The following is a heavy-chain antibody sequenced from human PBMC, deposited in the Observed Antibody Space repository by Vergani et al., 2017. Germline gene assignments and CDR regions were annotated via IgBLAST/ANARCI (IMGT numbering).Heavy chain of an antibody. D-gene: IGHD2-2*02. CDR3: ARGSSERIVVVPAAIRLNWFDP. V-gene: IGHV4-34*01. Sequence: QVQLRQWGAGLLKPSETLSLTCAVYGGSFSGYYWSWIRQPPGKGLEWIGEINHSGSTNYNPSLKSRVTISVDTSKNQFSLKLSSVTAADTAVYYCARGSSERIVVVPAAIRLNWFDPWGQGTLVTVSS. CDR2: INHSGST. CDR1: GGSFSGYY. J-gene: IGHJ5*02.